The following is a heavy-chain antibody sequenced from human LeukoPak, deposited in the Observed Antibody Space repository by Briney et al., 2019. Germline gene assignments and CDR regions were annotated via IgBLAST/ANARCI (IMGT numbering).Heavy chain of an antibody. Sequence: ASVKFSCKVSGYTLTELSMHWVRQAPGQGLEWMGRINPNSGGTNYAQKFQGRVTMTRDTSISTAYMELSRLRSDDTAVYYCARDRSGASDYWGQGTLVTVSS. CDR3: ARDRSGASDY. V-gene: IGHV1-2*06. CDR2: INPNSGGT. J-gene: IGHJ4*02. D-gene: IGHD1-26*01. CDR1: GYTLTELS.